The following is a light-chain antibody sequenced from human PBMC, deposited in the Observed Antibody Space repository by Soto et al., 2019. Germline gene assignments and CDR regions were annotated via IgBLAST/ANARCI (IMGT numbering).Light chain of an antibody. Sequence: EIVLTQSPGTLSLSPGERATLSCRASQSSSTYLAWYQQKPGQTPSLLLYGASSRATAIPDRFSASGSGTAFTLIISRLEPEDFAVYYCWQHCSSPRWTFGQGTKVEIK. V-gene: IGKV3-20*01. CDR3: WQHCSSPRWT. CDR2: GAS. CDR1: QSSSTY. J-gene: IGKJ1*01.